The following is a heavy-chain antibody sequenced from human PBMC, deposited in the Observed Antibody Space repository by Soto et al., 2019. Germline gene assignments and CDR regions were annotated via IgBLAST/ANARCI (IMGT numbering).Heavy chain of an antibody. CDR1: WKTLRVLP. D-gene: IGHD4-4*01. CDR2: LDYEEGER. J-gene: IGHJ4*02. CDR3: EDGLTTFEY. V-gene: IGHV1-24*01. Sequence: ASLNGSLKGSWKTLRVLPMHWGRQAPGKGLEWMGSLDYEEGERNFAHMVHGIVTVTEDRSTDTAYMDLSSLKSEDTAVYYCEDGLTTFEYWGKATIVNVS.